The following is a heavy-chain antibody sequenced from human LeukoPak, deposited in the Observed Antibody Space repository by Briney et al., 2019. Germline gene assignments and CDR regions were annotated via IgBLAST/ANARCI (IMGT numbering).Heavy chain of an antibody. CDR1: GITLSNYG. CDR2: ISDSGGRT. V-gene: IGHV3-23*01. Sequence: GGSLRLSCAVSGITLSNYGMSWVRQAPGKGLEWVAGISDSGGRTNYADSVKGRFTISRDNPKNTLYLQMNSLRAEDTAIYFCAKRGVVIRVILVGFHKEAYYFDSWGQGALVTVFS. J-gene: IGHJ4*02. D-gene: IGHD3-22*01. CDR3: AKRGVVIRVILVGFHKEAYYFDS.